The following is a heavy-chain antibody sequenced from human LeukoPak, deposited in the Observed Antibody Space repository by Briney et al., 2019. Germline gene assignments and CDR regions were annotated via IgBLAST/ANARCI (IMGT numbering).Heavy chain of an antibody. CDR3: ARGLNRNDYGDYGY. J-gene: IGHJ4*02. CDR2: IYYGGTT. Sequence: PSETLSLTCTVSGGSISSGDYYWSWIRQPPGKGLEWIGYIYYGGTTYYNPSLKSRITISVQTSKNQFSLKLSSVTAADTAVYYCARGLNRNDYGDYGYWGQGTLVTVSS. D-gene: IGHD4-17*01. V-gene: IGHV4-30-4*02. CDR1: GGSISSGDYY.